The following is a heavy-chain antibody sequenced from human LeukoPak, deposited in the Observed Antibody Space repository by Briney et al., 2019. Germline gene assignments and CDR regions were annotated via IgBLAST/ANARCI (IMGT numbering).Heavy chain of an antibody. J-gene: IGHJ4*02. CDR2: INANNGNT. Sequence: ASVKVSCKASGYTFTSYGISWVRQAPGQGLEWMGWINANNGNTNYAQKFQGRVTMTSDTSTSTAYMELRSLRSDDTAVYYCARDRRGSGSYYREYWGQGTLVTVSS. CDR3: ARDRRGSGSYYREY. D-gene: IGHD3-10*01. CDR1: GYTFTSYG. V-gene: IGHV1-18*01.